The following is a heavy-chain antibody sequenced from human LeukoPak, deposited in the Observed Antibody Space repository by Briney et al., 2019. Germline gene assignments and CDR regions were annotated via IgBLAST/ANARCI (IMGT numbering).Heavy chain of an antibody. CDR1: GGSISGSRDY. CDR3: ARGREVYYDFWSGLFDY. Sequence: SETLSLTCTVSGGSISGSRDYWGWIRQPPGKGLEWIGSIHYSGGTYYNPSLKSRVTISVDTSKNQFSLKLSSVTAADTAFYYCARGREVYYDFWSGLFDYWGQGTLVTVSS. J-gene: IGHJ4*02. V-gene: IGHV4-39*07. CDR2: IHYSGGT. D-gene: IGHD3-3*01.